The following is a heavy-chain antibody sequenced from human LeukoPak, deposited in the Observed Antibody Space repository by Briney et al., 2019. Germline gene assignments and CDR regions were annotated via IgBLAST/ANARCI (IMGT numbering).Heavy chain of an antibody. CDR2: ISYDGSNK. CDR1: GFTFSSYA. J-gene: IGHJ6*03. V-gene: IGHV3-30*04. Sequence: GGSLRLSCAASGFTFSSYAMHWVRQAPGKGLEWVAVISYDGSNKYYADSVKGRFTISRDNSKNMLFLQMNSLRPEDTAMYYCARDKRALLHYMDIWGEGTTVTISS. CDR3: ARDKRALLHYMDI. D-gene: IGHD2-15*01.